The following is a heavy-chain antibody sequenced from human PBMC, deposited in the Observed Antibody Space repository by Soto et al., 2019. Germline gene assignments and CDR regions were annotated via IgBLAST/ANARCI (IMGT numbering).Heavy chain of an antibody. J-gene: IGHJ4*01. Sequence: WGSLRLSCAASGLAFDIYWMSLVRQSPGKGLEWVATIKLDASEKKYVDSVKGRFTMSRDNAKNSLYLQMDSLRVDDTAVYYCARDLGYGSGSSVTHYPDYWRQGTQITFSS. CDR1: GLAFDIYW. D-gene: IGHD3-10*01. V-gene: IGHV3-7*01. CDR3: ARDLGYGSGSSVTHYPDY. CDR2: IKLDASEK.